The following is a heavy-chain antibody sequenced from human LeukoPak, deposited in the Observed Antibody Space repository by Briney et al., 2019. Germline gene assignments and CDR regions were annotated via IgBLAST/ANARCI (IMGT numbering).Heavy chain of an antibody. Sequence: SETLSLTCTVSGGSISSSPCYWGWIRQSPGKGLEWFGTICSGGSTYYNPSLKSRVTISVDTSKNQFSLKVSSVTAADTAVYYCARDKVPGDYWGQGTLVTVSS. CDR2: ICSGGST. CDR3: ARDKVPGDY. D-gene: IGHD7-27*01. V-gene: IGHV4-39*07. J-gene: IGHJ4*02. CDR1: GGSISSSPCY.